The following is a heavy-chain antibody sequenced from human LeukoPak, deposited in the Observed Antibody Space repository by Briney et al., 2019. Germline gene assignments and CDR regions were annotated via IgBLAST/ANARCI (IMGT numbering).Heavy chain of an antibody. J-gene: IGHJ4*02. Sequence: SETLSLTCTVSGGSISGHYWSWIRQPAGKGLEWIGRIYTSGSTNYNPSLKSRVTMSVDTPKNQFSLKLGSVTAADTAIYYCAGNFYGSGSYYRFDYWGQGTLVTVSS. V-gene: IGHV4-4*07. CDR3: AGNFYGSGSYYRFDY. D-gene: IGHD3-10*01. CDR2: IYTSGST. CDR1: GGSISGHY.